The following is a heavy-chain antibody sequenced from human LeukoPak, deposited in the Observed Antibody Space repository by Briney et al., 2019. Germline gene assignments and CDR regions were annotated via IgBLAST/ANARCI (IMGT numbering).Heavy chain of an antibody. Sequence: PGGSLRLSCAASGFTFSNYGMHWVRQAPGKGREGVAIIWYDGSNKYYAYSVKGRFTIARDNSKNTLYLQMNSLRAEDTAVSYCASDGGYGGTPNDAFAMWGQGTMVTVSS. V-gene: IGHV3-33*01. CDR2: IWYDGSNK. D-gene: IGHD4-23*01. CDR3: ASDGGYGGTPNDAFAM. J-gene: IGHJ3*02. CDR1: GFTFSNYG.